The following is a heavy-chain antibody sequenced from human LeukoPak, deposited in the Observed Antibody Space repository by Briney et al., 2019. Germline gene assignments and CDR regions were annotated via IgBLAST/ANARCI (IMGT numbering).Heavy chain of an antibody. V-gene: IGHV4-59*01. Sequence: SETLSLTCTVSGGSISSYYWSWIRQPPGKGLEWIGYIYYSGGTNYNPSLKSRVTISVDASKNQFSLKLSSVTAADTAVYYCARIGSGYSYGFFDYWGQGTLVTVSS. CDR1: GGSISSYY. J-gene: IGHJ4*02. D-gene: IGHD5-18*01. CDR2: IYYSGGT. CDR3: ARIGSGYSYGFFDY.